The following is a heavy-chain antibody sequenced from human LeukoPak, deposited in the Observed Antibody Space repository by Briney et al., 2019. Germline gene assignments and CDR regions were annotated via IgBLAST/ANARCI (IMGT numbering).Heavy chain of an antibody. CDR1: GISFSGHG. CDR2: IWYDGSNI. V-gene: IGHV3-33*01. CDR3: ARARNDYDSNGFSLLDY. Sequence: SGGSLRLSCAASGISFSGHGMHWVRQAPGKGLEWVAVIWYDGSNIYYTDSVRGRFTISRDNSKNTLYLQMNSLRAEDTALYYCARARNDYDSNGFSLLDYWGQGTLVTVSS. J-gene: IGHJ4*02. D-gene: IGHD3-22*01.